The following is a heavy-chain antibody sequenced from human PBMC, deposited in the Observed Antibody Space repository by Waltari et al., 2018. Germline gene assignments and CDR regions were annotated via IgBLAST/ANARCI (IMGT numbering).Heavy chain of an antibody. D-gene: IGHD2-2*01. Sequence: EVQLVESGGGLVQPGGSLRLSCTASGFSFSNDWWTWVRQAPGKGREGGGNRKGDGSLKNYRDSVKGRFTISRDDAKKSLYLQMNSLGAEDTAVYYCARDGITGSSPFDYWGQGTLVTVSS. CDR3: ARDGITGSSPFDY. V-gene: IGHV3-7*01. CDR1: GFSFSNDW. CDR2: RKGDGSLK. J-gene: IGHJ4*02.